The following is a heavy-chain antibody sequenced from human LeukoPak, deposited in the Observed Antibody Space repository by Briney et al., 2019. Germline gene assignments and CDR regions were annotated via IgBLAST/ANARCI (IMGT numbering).Heavy chain of an antibody. CDR3: ARAPGYYYYGMDV. V-gene: IGHV3-48*01. CDR2: ISSSSSTI. Sequence: GGSLRLSCAASGFTFSSYSMNWVRQAPGKGLEWVSYISSSSSTIYYADSVKGRFTISRDNAKNSLYLQMNSLRAEDTAVYYCARAPGYYYYGMDVWGQGTTVTVSS. CDR1: GFTFSSYS. J-gene: IGHJ6*02.